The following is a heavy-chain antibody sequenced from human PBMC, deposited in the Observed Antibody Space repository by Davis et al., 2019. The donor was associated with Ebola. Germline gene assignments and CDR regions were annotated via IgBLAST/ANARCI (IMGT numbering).Heavy chain of an antibody. CDR3: ARAPNYDVLTGTSSYYFDY. CDR1: GYTFTSYG. CDR2: ISGFNTNT. J-gene: IGHJ4*02. D-gene: IGHD3-9*01. Sequence: ASVKVSCQPSGYTFTSYGLVWLRQAPGLGLEWMGWISGFNTNTNFAQKFQGRVTVSKDTSTNTAYMDLRSLTSDDTAIYYCARAPNYDVLTGTSSYYFDYWGQGTLVTVSS. V-gene: IGHV1-18*04.